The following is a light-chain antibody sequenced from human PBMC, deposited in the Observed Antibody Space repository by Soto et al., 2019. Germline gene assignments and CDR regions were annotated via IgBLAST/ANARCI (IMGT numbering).Light chain of an antibody. Sequence: QSVLTQPPSVSGAPGQRVTISCTGSSSNIGAGYDVHWYQQLPGTAPKLLIYGNSNRPSGVPDRFSGSKSGTSASLAITGLQAEDEVDYYCQSYDSSLSGHWVFGGGTKVTVL. CDR1: SSNIGAGYD. J-gene: IGLJ3*02. V-gene: IGLV1-40*01. CDR2: GNS. CDR3: QSYDSSLSGHWV.